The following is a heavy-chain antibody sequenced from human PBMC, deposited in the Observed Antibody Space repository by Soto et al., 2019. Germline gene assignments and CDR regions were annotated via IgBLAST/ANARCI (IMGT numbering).Heavy chain of an antibody. CDR3: TTASYYYDTSGPYAFAY. Sequence: GGSLRLSCAASGFTFNNAWMNWVRQAPGKGLQWVGRIKSKTAGGTTDYAAPVKGRFTISRDDSKNTVYLQMNSLKSEDTAVYYCTTASYYYDTSGPYAFAYWGQGSLVTVSS. J-gene: IGHJ4*02. CDR2: IKSKTAGGTT. CDR1: GFTFNNAW. D-gene: IGHD3-22*01. V-gene: IGHV3-15*07.